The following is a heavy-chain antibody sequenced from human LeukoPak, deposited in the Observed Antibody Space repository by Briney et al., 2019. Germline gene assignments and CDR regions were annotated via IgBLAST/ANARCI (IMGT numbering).Heavy chain of an antibody. CDR3: VKSPGFSYGYGISNFDN. V-gene: IGHV1-2*05. CDR1: GYTLTGYY. Sequence: GASVKVSCKASGYTLTGYYMHWVRQAPGQGLEWMERINPNSGGTNYAQKFQGRVTMTRDTSISTAYMELSRLRSDDTGVYYCVKSPGFSYGYGISNFDNWCQGTLVTVSS. D-gene: IGHD5-18*01. CDR2: INPNSGGT. J-gene: IGHJ4*02.